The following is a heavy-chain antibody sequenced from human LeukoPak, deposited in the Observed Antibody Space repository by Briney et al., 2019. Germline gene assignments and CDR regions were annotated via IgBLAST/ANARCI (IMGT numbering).Heavy chain of an antibody. J-gene: IGHJ4*02. CDR3: ARGRDSMIVVVGGLDY. CDR1: GYTFTGYY. V-gene: IGHV1-2*02. Sequence: GASVKVSCKASGYTFTGYYMHWVRQAPGQGLEWMGWINPNSGGTNYAQKFQGRVTMTRDTSISTSYMELSRLRSADTAVYYCARGRDSMIVVVGGLDYWGQGTLVTVSS. D-gene: IGHD3-22*01. CDR2: INPNSGGT.